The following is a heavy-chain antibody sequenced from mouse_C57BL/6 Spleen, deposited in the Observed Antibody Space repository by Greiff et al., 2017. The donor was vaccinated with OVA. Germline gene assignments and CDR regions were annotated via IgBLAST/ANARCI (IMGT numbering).Heavy chain of an antibody. CDR3: ARRSSGYVRYFDY. J-gene: IGHJ2*01. Sequence: VQLQQSGAELVKPGASVKISCKASGYAFSSYWMNWVKQRPGKGLEWIGQIYPGDGDTNYNGKFKGKATLTADKSASTAYMQLSSLTSEDSAVYFGARRSSGYVRYFDYWGQGTTLTVSS. D-gene: IGHD3-2*02. CDR1: GYAFSSYW. CDR2: IYPGDGDT. V-gene: IGHV1-80*01.